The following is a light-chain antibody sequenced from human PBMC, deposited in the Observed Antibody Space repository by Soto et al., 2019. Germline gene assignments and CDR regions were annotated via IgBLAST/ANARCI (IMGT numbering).Light chain of an antibody. CDR1: LSVSSNY. CDR3: QQYGTTPWT. V-gene: IGKV3-20*01. J-gene: IGKJ1*01. CDR2: DTS. Sequence: EVVLTQSPGTLSLSPGERATLSCRASLSVSSNYVAWYQKKPGQAPRLLMYDTSNRATGIPDRFSGTGSGTDFALTISRLEPEDFAVYYCQQYGTTPWTFGQGTKVEMK.